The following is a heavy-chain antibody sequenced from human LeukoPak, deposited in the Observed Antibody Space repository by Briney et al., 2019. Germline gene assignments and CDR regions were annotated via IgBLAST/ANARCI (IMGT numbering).Heavy chain of an antibody. V-gene: IGHV3-53*01. Sequence: GGSPRLSCAASGFTVSSNYMTWVRQAPGKGLEWVSLIYSGGNTHYAGSVRGRFTISRDNSKNTLFLQMNSLRAEDTAVYYCARDNCGGSSYLNCIGLDVWGQGTTVTVSS. CDR1: GFTVSSNY. CDR3: ARDNCGGSSYLNCIGLDV. CDR2: IYSGGNT. D-gene: IGHD2-15*01. J-gene: IGHJ6*02.